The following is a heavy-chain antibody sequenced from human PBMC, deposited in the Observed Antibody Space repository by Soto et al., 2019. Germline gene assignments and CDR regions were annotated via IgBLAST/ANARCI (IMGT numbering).Heavy chain of an antibody. Sequence: LRLSCAASGFTFSDYYMSWIRQAPGKGPEWVSYISSSGSTIYYADSVKGRFTISRDNAKNSLYLHMNSLRAEDTAVHYCARTGIFGVVIAYYYYGMDVWGQGTTVTVSS. CDR3: ARTGIFGVVIAYYYYGMDV. V-gene: IGHV3-11*01. D-gene: IGHD3-3*01. CDR1: GFTFSDYY. J-gene: IGHJ6*02. CDR2: ISSSGSTI.